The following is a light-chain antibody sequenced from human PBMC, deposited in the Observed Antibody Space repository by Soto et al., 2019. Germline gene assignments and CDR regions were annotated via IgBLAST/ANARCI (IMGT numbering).Light chain of an antibody. J-gene: IGKJ3*01. Sequence: DLQMTQSPSSLSASVGDRVTITCQASEDLSNYLNWYQQKPGKAPKILIYDTSNLETGVPSRFSGSGSGTYFTSTLTSLQSEDIGTDYCQQAFTVGPGTKVYLK. CDR3: QQAFT. CDR2: DTS. V-gene: IGKV1-33*01. CDR1: EDLSNY.